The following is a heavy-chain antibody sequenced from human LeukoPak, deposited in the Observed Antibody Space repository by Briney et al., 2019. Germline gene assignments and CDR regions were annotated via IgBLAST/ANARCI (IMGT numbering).Heavy chain of an antibody. Sequence: GASVKVSCKASGYTFTSYGISWVRQAPGQGLEWMGWISAYSGNTNYAQKLQGRVTMTTDTSTSTAYMELRSLRSDDTAVYYCARVGKFQSASCCIFDYWGQGTLVTVSS. CDR2: ISAYSGNT. V-gene: IGHV1-18*01. D-gene: IGHD2-2*01. CDR1: GYTFTSYG. CDR3: ARVGKFQSASCCIFDY. J-gene: IGHJ4*02.